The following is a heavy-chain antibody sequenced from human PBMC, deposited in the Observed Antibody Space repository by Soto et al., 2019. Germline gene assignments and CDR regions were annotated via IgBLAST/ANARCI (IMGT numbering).Heavy chain of an antibody. D-gene: IGHD6-25*01. J-gene: IGHJ6*01. V-gene: IGHV1-3*04. CDR3: ARRQRLYYFYNGMDV. Sequence: XPGKVGRRTSASQLSTYAVLWVGQAAGQRLEWMGWINTGNGNTKYSQKFQGRVTMTRDTSASTAYMELSSLRSEDTAVYYCARRQRLYYFYNGMDVWAQGSTVTVSS. CDR2: INTGNGNT. CDR1: ASQLSTYA.